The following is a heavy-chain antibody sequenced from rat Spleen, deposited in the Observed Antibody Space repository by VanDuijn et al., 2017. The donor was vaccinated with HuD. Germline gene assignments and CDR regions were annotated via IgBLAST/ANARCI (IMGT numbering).Heavy chain of an antibody. J-gene: IGHJ2*01. V-gene: IGHV5-31*01. D-gene: IGHD1-4*01. Sequence: EVKLVESGGGLVQPGRSLRLSCAASGFNFNDYWMGWVRQAPGKGLEWVASITNASGRTYYPDSVKGRFTISRDNAKSTLYLQVDSLRSEDTATYYCARETGYNSYFDYWGQGVMVTVSS. CDR1: GFNFNDYW. CDR3: ARETGYNSYFDY. CDR2: ITNASGRT.